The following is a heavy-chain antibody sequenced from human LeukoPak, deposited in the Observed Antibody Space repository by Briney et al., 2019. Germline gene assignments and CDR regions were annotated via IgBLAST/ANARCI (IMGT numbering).Heavy chain of an antibody. CDR3: ARQRGYSTDY. Sequence: SETLSLTCTVSGGSVNSGSYYWSWIRQPPGKGLEWIGYIYYSGSTNYNPSLKSRVTISVDTSKNQFSLKLSSVTAADTAVYYCARQRGYSTDYWGQGTLVTVSS. CDR2: IYYSGST. J-gene: IGHJ4*02. CDR1: GGSVNSGSYY. V-gene: IGHV4-61*01. D-gene: IGHD6-13*01.